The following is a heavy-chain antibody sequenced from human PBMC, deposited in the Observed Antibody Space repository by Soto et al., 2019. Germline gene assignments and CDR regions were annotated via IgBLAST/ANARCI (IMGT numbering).Heavy chain of an antibody. CDR3: ASRCISTSCYAVGAFDI. CDR2: IYYSGST. V-gene: IGHV4-31*03. J-gene: IGHJ3*02. CDR1: GGSISSGGYY. Sequence: QVQLQESGPGLVKPSQTLSLTCTVSGGSISSGGYYWSWIRQHPGKGLEWIGYIYYSGSTYYNPSLKSRVTISVDTSKIKFSLKLSSVTAADTAVYYCASRCISTSCYAVGAFDIWGQGTMVTVSS. D-gene: IGHD2-2*01.